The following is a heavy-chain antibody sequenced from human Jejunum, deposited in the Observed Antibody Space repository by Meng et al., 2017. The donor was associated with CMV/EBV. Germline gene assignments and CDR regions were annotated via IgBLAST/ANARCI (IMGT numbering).Heavy chain of an antibody. CDR2: ISTNTGNP. CDR3: GTLKYTSGFYGPAY. V-gene: IGHV7-4-1*02. Sequence: QVQLVQSGCEFKKPGXSVKVSSKASGYTFTRYPMNWVRQAPGQGLEWMGWISTNTGNPTYAQGFTGRFVFSVDTSVSTAYLQISSLKAEDTAVYYCGTLKYTSGFYGPAYWGQGALVTVSS. J-gene: IGHJ4*02. D-gene: IGHD6-19*01. CDR1: GYTFTRYP.